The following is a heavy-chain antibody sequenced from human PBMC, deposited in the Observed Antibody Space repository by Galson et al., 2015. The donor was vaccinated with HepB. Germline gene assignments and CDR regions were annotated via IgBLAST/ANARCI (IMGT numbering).Heavy chain of an antibody. CDR1: GYIFTSYA. CDR3: ARSSRCYGLTAGEDWFDP. J-gene: IGHJ5*02. Sequence: SVKVSCKASGYIFTSYAMNWVRQAPGQGLEWMGWINTNTGNPTYAQGFTGRFVFPLDTSVSTAYLQISSLKAEDTAVYYCARSSRCYGLTAGEDWFDPWGQGTLVTVSS. CDR2: INTNTGNP. V-gene: IGHV7-4-1*02. D-gene: IGHD2-2*01.